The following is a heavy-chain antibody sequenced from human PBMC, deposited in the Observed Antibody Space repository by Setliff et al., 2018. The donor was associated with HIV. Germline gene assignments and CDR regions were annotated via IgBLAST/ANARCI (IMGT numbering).Heavy chain of an antibody. J-gene: IGHJ6*02. CDR3: ARILSSRGIIEAYYYAMDV. CDR1: GFTFSSYN. V-gene: IGHV3-21*06. D-gene: IGHD3-10*01. CDR2: ISSTSTYT. Sequence: LKISCAASGFTFSSYNMNWVRQAPGKGLEWVSSISSTSTYTYYADSLKGRFTTSRDNAKNSLYLQMNSLRAEDTAVYYCARILSSRGIIEAYYYAMDVWGQGTTVTVSS.